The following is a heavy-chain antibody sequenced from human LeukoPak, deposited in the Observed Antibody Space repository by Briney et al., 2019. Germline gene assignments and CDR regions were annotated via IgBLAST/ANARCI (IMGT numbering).Heavy chain of an antibody. CDR2: ITTGITTI. J-gene: IGHJ5*02. CDR3: AGSASYNWFDP. V-gene: IGHV3-48*01. CDR1: GFTFSNYN. Sequence: GGSMRLSCVVSGFTFSNYNMYWVRQAQGKGMEWLSSITTGITTIYYADSVKGRFTVSRDNAKNSLYLQMNNLRTEDTAVYYCAGSASYNWFDPWGQGTLVTVSS. D-gene: IGHD3-10*01.